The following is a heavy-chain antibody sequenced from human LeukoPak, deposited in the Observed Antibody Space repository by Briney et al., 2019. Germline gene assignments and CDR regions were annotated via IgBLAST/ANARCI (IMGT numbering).Heavy chain of an antibody. J-gene: IGHJ4*02. CDR1: GFTFDDYA. V-gene: IGHV3-9*01. CDR2: ISWNSGSV. CDR3: VKVSGYTYGYFDY. D-gene: IGHD5-18*01. Sequence: GRSLRLSCAASGFTFDDYAMHWVRQAPGKGLEWVSGISWNSGSVDYADSVKGRFTISRDNAKNSLYLQMNSLRAEDTALYHCVKVSGYTYGYFDYWGQGTLVTVSS.